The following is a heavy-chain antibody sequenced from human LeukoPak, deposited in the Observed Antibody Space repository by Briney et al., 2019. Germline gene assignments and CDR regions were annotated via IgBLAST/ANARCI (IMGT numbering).Heavy chain of an antibody. CDR3: ARYARDIGYSYGYEDY. CDR2: IYYSGST. D-gene: IGHD5-18*01. V-gene: IGHV4-39*07. J-gene: IGHJ4*02. Sequence: SETLSLTCTVSGGSISSSSYYWGWIRQPPGKGLEWIGSIYYSGSTYYNPSLKSRVTISVDTSKNQLSLKLSSVTAADTAVYYCARYARDIGYSYGYEDYWGQGTLVTVSS. CDR1: GGSISSSSYY.